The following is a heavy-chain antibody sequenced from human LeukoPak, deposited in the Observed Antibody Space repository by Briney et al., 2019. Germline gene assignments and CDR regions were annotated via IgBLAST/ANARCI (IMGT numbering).Heavy chain of an antibody. CDR2: IIPIFGTA. J-gene: IGHJ6*04. Sequence: SVKVSCKASGGTFSSYAISWVRQAPGQGLEWMGGIIPIFGTANYAQKFQGRVTITADKSTSTAYMELSSLRSEDTAVYHCARDWSVPAATYYYYGMDVWGKGTTVTVSS. D-gene: IGHD2-2*01. V-gene: IGHV1-69*06. CDR1: GGTFSSYA. CDR3: ARDWSVPAATYYYYGMDV.